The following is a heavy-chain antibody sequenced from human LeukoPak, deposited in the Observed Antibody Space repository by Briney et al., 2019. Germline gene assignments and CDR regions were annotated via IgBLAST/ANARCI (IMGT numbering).Heavy chain of an antibody. V-gene: IGHV1-2*02. CDR2: INPNSGGT. CDR1: GYTFTGYY. J-gene: IGHJ4*02. Sequence: ASVKVSCKASGYTFTGYYLHWVRQAPGQGLEWMGWINPNSGGTNFAQKFQGRVTMTRDTSISTAYMDLSRLRSDDTAVYYCASGAPYYSDNSGYYFDYWGQGTLVTVSS. CDR3: ASGAPYYSDNSGYYFDY. D-gene: IGHD3-22*01.